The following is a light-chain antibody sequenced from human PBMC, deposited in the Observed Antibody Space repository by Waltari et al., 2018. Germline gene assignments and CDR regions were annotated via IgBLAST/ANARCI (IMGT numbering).Light chain of an antibody. CDR3: QQCYTYPYT. V-gene: IGKV4-1*01. Sequence: DIVMTQSPDSLAVSLGETATSNCQSSQSVLSSSNNKNYLGWYQQKPGKPPKLLISWASTRESGVPDRFSGSGSGTDFTLTISSLQTEDVAVYYCQQCYTYPYTFGQGTNLEIK. CDR1: QSVLSSSNNKNY. J-gene: IGKJ2*01. CDR2: WAS.